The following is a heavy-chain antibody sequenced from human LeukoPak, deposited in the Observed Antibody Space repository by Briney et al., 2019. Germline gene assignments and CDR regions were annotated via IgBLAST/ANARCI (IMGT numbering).Heavy chain of an antibody. CDR2: IYPGDSDT. V-gene: IGHV5-51*01. J-gene: IGHJ4*02. D-gene: IGHD6-13*01. CDR1: GYSFTSYW. CDR3: ASVIAAAGIGFDY. Sequence: GESLKISCKGSGYSFTSYWIGWVRQLPGKGLEWMGIIYPGDSDTRYSPSFQGQVTISADKSISTAYLQWSSLKASDTAMYYCASVIAAAGIGFDYWGQGTLVTVSS.